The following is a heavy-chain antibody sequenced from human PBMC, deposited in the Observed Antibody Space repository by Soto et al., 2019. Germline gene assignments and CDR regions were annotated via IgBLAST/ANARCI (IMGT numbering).Heavy chain of an antibody. V-gene: IGHV5-51*01. Sequence: GESLKISCKGSGYSFTSYWIGWVRQMPGKGLEWMGIIYPGDSDTRYSPSFQGQVTISADKSISTAYLQWSSLKASDTAMYYCARAGYCSGGSCYSGYYYGMDVWGQGTRVTVSS. D-gene: IGHD2-15*01. CDR1: GYSFTSYW. J-gene: IGHJ6*02. CDR3: ARAGYCSGGSCYSGYYYGMDV. CDR2: IYPGDSDT.